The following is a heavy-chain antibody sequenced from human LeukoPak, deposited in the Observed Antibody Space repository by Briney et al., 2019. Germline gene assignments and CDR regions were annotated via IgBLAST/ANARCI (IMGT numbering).Heavy chain of an antibody. Sequence: SETLSLTCAVYGGSFSGYYWSWIRQPPGKGLEWIGEINHSGSTNYNPSLKSRVTISVDTSKNQFSLKLSSVTAADTAVYYCARFGKQQWPRLGYYFDYWGQGTLVTVSS. J-gene: IGHJ4*02. CDR1: GGSFSGYY. CDR2: INHSGST. D-gene: IGHD6-19*01. V-gene: IGHV4-34*01. CDR3: ARFGKQQWPRLGYYFDY.